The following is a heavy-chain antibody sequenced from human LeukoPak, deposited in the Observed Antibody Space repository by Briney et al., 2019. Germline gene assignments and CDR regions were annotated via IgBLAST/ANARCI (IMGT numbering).Heavy chain of an antibody. V-gene: IGHV4-39*01. J-gene: IGHJ1*01. CDR3: ARRRYYDGSCYLE. D-gene: IGHD3-22*01. Sequence: SETLSLTCSVSGDSVSRGDSYWDWIRQPRGKGLEWIGTIYYSRRTYYSPSLKSRITMSVDPTNNQVCLNLRSVTATDTAVYYCARRRYYDGSCYLEWGQGTPLSVSS. CDR1: GDSVSRGDSY. CDR2: IYYSRRT.